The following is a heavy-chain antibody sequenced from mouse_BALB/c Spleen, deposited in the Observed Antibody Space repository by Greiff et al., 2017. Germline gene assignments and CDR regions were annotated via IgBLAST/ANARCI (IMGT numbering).Heavy chain of an antibody. D-gene: IGHD1-1*01. V-gene: IGHV1-7*01. Sequence: QVQLQQSGAELAKPGASVKMSCKASGYTFTSYWMHWVKQRPGQGLEWIGYINPSTGYTEYNQKFKDKATLTADKSSSTAYMQLSSLTSEDTAMYYCARGSRSSSFAYWGQGTLVTVSA. CDR1: GYTFTSYW. CDR2: INPSTGYT. J-gene: IGHJ3*01. CDR3: ARGSRSSSFAY.